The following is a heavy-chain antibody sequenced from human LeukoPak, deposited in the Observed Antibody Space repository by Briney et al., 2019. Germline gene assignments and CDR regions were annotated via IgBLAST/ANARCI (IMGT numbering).Heavy chain of an antibody. J-gene: IGHJ6*02. D-gene: IGHD5-18*01. CDR2: INHSGST. CDR1: GGSFSGYY. CDR3: ARSVTFSHYHYYYGMDV. Sequence: PSETLSLTCAVYGGSFSGYYWSWIRQPPGKGLEWIGEINHSGSTYYNPSLKSRVTISVDTSKNQFSLKLSSVTAADTAVYYCARSVTFSHYHYYYGMDVWGQGTTVTVSS. V-gene: IGHV4-34*09.